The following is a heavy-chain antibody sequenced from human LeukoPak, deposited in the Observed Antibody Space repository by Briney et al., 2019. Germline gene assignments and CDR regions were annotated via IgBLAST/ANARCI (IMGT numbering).Heavy chain of an antibody. J-gene: IGHJ5*02. CDR3: VRDLTVPATKNWFDP. D-gene: IGHD2-2*01. CDR1: GGSISSYY. CDR2: IYTSGST. V-gene: IGHV4-4*07. Sequence: SETLSLTCTVSGGSISSYYWSWIRQPAGKGLEWIGRIYTSGSTNYNPSLKSRVTMSVDTSKNQFSLKLSSVTAADTAVYYCVRDLTVPATKNWFDPWGQGTLVTVSS.